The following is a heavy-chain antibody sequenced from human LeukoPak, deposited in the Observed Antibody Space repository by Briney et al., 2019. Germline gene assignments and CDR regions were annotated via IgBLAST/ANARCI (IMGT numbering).Heavy chain of an antibody. D-gene: IGHD5-24*01. CDR2: INHSGST. Sequence: PSETLSLTCAVYGGSFSGYYWSWIRQPPGKGLEWIGEINHSGSTNYNPSLKSRVTISVDTSKNQFSLKLSSVTAADTAVYYCARGRDGYKKFDYWGQGTLVTVSS. CDR1: GGSFSGYY. J-gene: IGHJ4*02. V-gene: IGHV4-34*01. CDR3: ARGRDGYKKFDY.